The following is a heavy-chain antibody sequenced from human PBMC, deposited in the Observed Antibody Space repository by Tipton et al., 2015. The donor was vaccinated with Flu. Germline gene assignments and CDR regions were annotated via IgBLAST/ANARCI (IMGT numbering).Heavy chain of an antibody. CDR3: ARSTYHYGSGSSDY. D-gene: IGHD3-10*01. J-gene: IGHJ4*02. CDR2: MYYSGST. Sequence: TLSLTCTVSGGSISNINYYWGWIRQPPGKGLEWIGSMYYSGSTSYNPSLKSRVTMSVDTSKSLFSLKVTSVTAADTAVYYCARSTYHYGSGSSDYWGQGTLVTVSS. V-gene: IGHV4-39*01. CDR1: GGSISNINYY.